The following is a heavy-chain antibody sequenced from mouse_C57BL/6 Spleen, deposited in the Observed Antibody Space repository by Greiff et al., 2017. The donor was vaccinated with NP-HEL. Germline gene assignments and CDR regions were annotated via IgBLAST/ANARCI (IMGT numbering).Heavy chain of an antibody. J-gene: IGHJ3*01. CDR2: ISDGGSYT. V-gene: IGHV5-4*01. Sequence: EVQGVESGGGLVKPGGSLKLSCAASGFTFSSYAMSWVRQTPEKRLEWVATISDGGSYTYYPDNVKGRFTISRDNAKNNLYLQMSHLKSEDTAMYYCAREGGLRPFAYWGQGTLVTVSA. CDR1: GFTFSSYA. D-gene: IGHD2-4*01. CDR3: AREGGLRPFAY.